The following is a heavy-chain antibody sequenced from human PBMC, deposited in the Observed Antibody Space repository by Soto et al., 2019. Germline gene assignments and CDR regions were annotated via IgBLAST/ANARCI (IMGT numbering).Heavy chain of an antibody. V-gene: IGHV4-4*07. CDR1: GASINSYF. Sequence: SETLSLTCTASGASINSYFWSWIRQPAGKGLEWIGRIFTSGSTNYNPSLKSRVTMSVDTSMNQFSLKLSSLTAADTAVYYCARGNPNWFVPWGQGTLVTASS. J-gene: IGHJ5*02. CDR3: ARGNPNWFVP. CDR2: IFTSGST.